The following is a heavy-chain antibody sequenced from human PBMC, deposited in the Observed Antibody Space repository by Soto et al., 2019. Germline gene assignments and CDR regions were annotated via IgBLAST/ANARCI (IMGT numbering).Heavy chain of an antibody. CDR1: GGTSRNHA. Sequence: GGLQRHPCGSAGGTSRNHAMRLVSKTPGKGVEWVSAISGSGGSTYYADSVKGRFTISIDNSKNTLYLQMNSLRAEDTAVYYGAILSSDPTAGRRNCNSVTAVLVQGT. CDR3: AILSSDPTAGRRNCNSVTAV. D-gene: IGHD1-7*01. CDR2: ISGSGGST. J-gene: IGHJ6*02. V-gene: IGHV3-23*01.